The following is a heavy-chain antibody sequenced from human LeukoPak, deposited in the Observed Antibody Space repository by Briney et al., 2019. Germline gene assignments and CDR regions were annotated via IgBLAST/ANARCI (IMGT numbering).Heavy chain of an antibody. D-gene: IGHD1-26*01. J-gene: IGHJ4*02. CDR2: IYTSGST. V-gene: IGHV4-61*02. CDR1: GASISSGSYY. Sequence: PSETLSLTCTVSGASISSGSYYWSWIRQPAGKGLEWIGRIYTSGSTNSNPSLKSRVTMSVDTSKNQFSLKLSSVTAADTAVYYCARTQWDPYYFDYWGQGTLVTVSS. CDR3: ARTQWDPYYFDY.